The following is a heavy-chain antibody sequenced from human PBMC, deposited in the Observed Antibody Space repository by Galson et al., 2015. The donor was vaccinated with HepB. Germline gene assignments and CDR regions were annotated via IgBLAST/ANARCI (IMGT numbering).Heavy chain of an antibody. J-gene: IGHJ4*02. V-gene: IGHV2-5*01. Sequence: PALVKPTQTLTLTCTFSGFSLSTSGVGVGWIRQPPGKALEWLALIYWNDDKRYSPSLETRLTVTKDASKNQVVLTMSNMDPVDTATYYCAHSNPIGSVSSWYPSYFDYWGQGTLVTVSS. CDR1: GFSLSTSGVG. CDR2: IYWNDDK. D-gene: IGHD6-13*01. CDR3: AHSNPIGSVSSWYPSYFDY.